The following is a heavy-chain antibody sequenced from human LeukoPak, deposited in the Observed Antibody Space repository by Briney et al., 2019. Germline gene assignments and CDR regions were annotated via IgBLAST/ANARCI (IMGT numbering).Heavy chain of an antibody. CDR3: ARDETSGYYFPGY. J-gene: IGHJ4*02. V-gene: IGHV3-9*01. CDR2: ISWNSGSI. Sequence: PGRSLRLSCAASGFTFDDHAMHWVRQAPGKGLEWVSGISWNSGSIGYADSVRGRFTISRDNAKNSLYLQMNSLRAEDTALYYCARDETSGYYFPGYWGQGTLVTVSS. CDR1: GFTFDDHA. D-gene: IGHD3-22*01.